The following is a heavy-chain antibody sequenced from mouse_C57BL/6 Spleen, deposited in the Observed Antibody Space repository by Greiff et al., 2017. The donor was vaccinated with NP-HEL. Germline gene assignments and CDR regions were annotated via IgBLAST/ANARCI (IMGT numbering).Heavy chain of an antibody. J-gene: IGHJ3*01. V-gene: IGHV1-81*01. D-gene: IGHD2-4*01. CDR1: GYTFTSYG. CDR2: IYPRSGNT. CDR3: ARSGDYDVPY. Sequence: VQLVESGAELARPGASVKLSCKASGYTFTSYGISWVKQRTGQGLEWIGEIYPRSGNTYYNEKFKGKATLTADKSSSTAYMGLRSLTSEDSAVYFCARSGDYDVPYWGQGTLVTVSA.